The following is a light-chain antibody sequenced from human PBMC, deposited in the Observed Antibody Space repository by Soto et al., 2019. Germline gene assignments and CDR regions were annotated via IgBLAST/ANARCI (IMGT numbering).Light chain of an antibody. CDR3: SSYTSSDIWV. J-gene: IGLJ3*02. CDR2: EVS. CDR1: SSDIGGYNY. Sequence: QSALTQPASVSGSPGQSITISCTGSSSDIGGYNYVSWYQQYPGKAPKLIIYEVSSRPSGISNRFSASKSGNTASLTISGLQAEDETDYYCSSYTSSDIWVFGGGTKLTVL. V-gene: IGLV2-14*01.